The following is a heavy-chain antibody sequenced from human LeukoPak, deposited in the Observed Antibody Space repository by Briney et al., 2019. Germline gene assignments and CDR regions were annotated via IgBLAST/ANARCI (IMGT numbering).Heavy chain of an antibody. J-gene: IGHJ4*02. CDR2: IYPGDSDT. Sequence: GEPLKISCKGSGYSFTSYWIDWVRQMPGKGLEWIGIIYPGDSDTRYRPSFQGQVTISVDKSISTAYLQWSSLRASDAAMYYCARQVGATLYFDYWGQGTQVTVSS. V-gene: IGHV5-51*01. D-gene: IGHD1-26*01. CDR3: ARQVGATLYFDY. CDR1: GYSFTSYW.